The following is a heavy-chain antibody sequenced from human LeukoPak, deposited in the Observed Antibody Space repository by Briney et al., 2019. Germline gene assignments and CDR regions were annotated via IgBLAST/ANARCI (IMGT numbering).Heavy chain of an antibody. Sequence: SQTLSLTCAISGDSVSSNSAGWNWIRQSPLRGLEWLGRTYYRSKWYNDYAVSVKSRITINPDTSKNQFSLQLNSVTSEDTAVYFCARFAGGHFDYWGQGTLVAVSS. CDR1: GDSVSSNSAG. CDR2: TYYRSKWYN. V-gene: IGHV6-1*01. D-gene: IGHD2-8*02. J-gene: IGHJ4*02. CDR3: ARFAGGHFDY.